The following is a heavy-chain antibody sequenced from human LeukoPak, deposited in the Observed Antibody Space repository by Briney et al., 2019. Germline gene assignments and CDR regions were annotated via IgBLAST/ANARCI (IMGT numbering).Heavy chain of an antibody. J-gene: IGHJ4*02. V-gene: IGHV4-34*01. CDR2: IYYSGST. D-gene: IGHD3-22*01. CDR1: GGSFSGYY. CDR3: ARGKTMIIGPYFFDY. Sequence: SETLSLTCAVYGGSFSGYYWSWIRQPPGKGLECIGYIYYSGSTYYNPSLKSRVTISVDTSKNQFSLKLSSVTAADTAVYYCARGKTMIIGPYFFDYWGQGTLVTVSS.